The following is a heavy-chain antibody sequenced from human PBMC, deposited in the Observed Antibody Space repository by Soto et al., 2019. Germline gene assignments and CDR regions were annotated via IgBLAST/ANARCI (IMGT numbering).Heavy chain of an antibody. CDR2: IIPIFGTP. Sequence: QVQLVQSGAEVKKPGSSVKVSCKASGGTFSIYGISWVRQAPGQGLEWMGGIIPIFGTPNYAQKFQGRVTIMADESTSTAYTELSSLRSEDTAVSYCARDVWRDPDCISTSCYYNWFDPWGQGTLVTVSS. CDR3: ARDVWRDPDCISTSCYYNWFDP. V-gene: IGHV1-69*12. D-gene: IGHD2-2*01. CDR1: GGTFSIYG. J-gene: IGHJ5*02.